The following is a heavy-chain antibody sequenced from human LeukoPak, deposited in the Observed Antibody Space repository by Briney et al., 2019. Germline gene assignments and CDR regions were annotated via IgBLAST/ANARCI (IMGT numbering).Heavy chain of an antibody. V-gene: IGHV4-39*01. D-gene: IGHD1-14*01. Sequence: PSETLSLTCTVSGGSISSSSYYWGWIRQPPGKGLEWIGSIYCSGSTYYNPSLKSRVTISVDTSKNQASLKLSSVTAADTAVYYCATTGRVIDYWGQGTLVTVSS. J-gene: IGHJ4*02. CDR3: ATTGRVIDY. CDR1: GGSISSSSYY. CDR2: IYCSGST.